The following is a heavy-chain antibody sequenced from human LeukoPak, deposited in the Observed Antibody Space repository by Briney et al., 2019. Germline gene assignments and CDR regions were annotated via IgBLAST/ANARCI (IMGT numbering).Heavy chain of an antibody. CDR2: INPSGGST. Sequence: ASVKVSCKAFGYTFTSNYMHWVRQAPGQGLEWMGIINPSGGSTSYAQKFQGRITLSRDTSTSTVYMELSSLRSDDTAVYYCARAVNTPIYYFEYWGQGALVTVSS. J-gene: IGHJ4*02. D-gene: IGHD1/OR15-1a*01. V-gene: IGHV1-46*01. CDR1: GYTFTSNY. CDR3: ARAVNTPIYYFEY.